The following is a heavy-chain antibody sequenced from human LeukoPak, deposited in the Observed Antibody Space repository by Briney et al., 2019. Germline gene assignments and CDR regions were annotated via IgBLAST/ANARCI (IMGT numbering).Heavy chain of an antibody. CDR3: ARLPIAVNAFDI. D-gene: IGHD6-19*01. CDR2: INHNGST. V-gene: IGHV4-34*01. Sequence: SETLSLTCAVYGGSFSNYYWSWIRQPPGKGLEWIGEINHNGSTNYNPSLKSRVTISVDTSKNQFSLKLSSVTAADTAVYYCARLPIAVNAFDIWGQGTMVTVSS. J-gene: IGHJ3*02. CDR1: GGSFSNYY.